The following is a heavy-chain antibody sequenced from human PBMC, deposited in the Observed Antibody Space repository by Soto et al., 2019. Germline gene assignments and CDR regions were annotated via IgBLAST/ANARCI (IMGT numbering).Heavy chain of an antibody. CDR2: INPNNGGT. J-gene: IGHJ5*02. Sequence: ASVKVCCKASGDNFGDYYINWVRQAPGQRLEWMGWINPNNGGTKYAQNFQDSVIMTRDTSISTVYMQLSSLTSDDTALYFCAGSLLRGVNWFDPWGHGTLVTVSS. D-gene: IGHD3-10*01. CDR3: AGSLLRGVNWFDP. V-gene: IGHV1-2*02. CDR1: GDNFGDYY.